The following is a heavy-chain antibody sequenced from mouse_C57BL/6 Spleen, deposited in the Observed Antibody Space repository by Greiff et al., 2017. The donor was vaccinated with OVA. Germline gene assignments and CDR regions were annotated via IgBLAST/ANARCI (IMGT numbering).Heavy chain of an antibody. Sequence: VQLQQSGPELVKPGASVKISCKASGYSFTGYYMNWVKQSPEKSLEWIGEINPSTGGTTYNQKFKAKATLTVDKSSSTAYMQLKSLTSEDSAVYYCARSGSYYGSSYGYWGQGTTLTVSS. D-gene: IGHD1-1*01. CDR2: INPSTGGT. J-gene: IGHJ2*01. CDR3: ARSGSYYGSSYGY. CDR1: GYSFTGYY. V-gene: IGHV1-42*01.